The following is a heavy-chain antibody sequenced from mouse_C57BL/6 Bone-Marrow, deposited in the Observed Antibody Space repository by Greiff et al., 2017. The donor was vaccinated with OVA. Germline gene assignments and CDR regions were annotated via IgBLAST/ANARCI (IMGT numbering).Heavy chain of an antibody. D-gene: IGHD1-1*01. V-gene: IGHV1-82*01. CDR3: ARHYYGSSPWFAY. J-gene: IGHJ3*01. CDR2: IYPGDGDT. CDR1: GYAFSSSW. Sequence: VQRVESGPELVKPGASVKISCKASGYAFSSSWMNWVKQRPGKGLEWIGRIYPGDGDTNYNGKFKGKATLTADKSSSTAYMQLSSLTSEDSAVYFCARHYYGSSPWFAYWGQGTLVTVSA.